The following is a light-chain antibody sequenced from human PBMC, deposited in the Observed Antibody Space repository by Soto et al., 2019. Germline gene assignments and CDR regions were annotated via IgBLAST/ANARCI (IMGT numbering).Light chain of an antibody. J-gene: IGKJ1*01. CDR3: QQYNSYSRT. CDR2: KAS. CDR1: QSISSW. V-gene: IGKV1-5*03. Sequence: IQMPQSPSTLSASVGDRVTITCRASQSISSWLAWNQHKPGKAPKILIYKASSLESGVPSRFSGSGSGTEFTLTINSLQPDEFATYYCQQYNSYSRTFGQGTKVAI.